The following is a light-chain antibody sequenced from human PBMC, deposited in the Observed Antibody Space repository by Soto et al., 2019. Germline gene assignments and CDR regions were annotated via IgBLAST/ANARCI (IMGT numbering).Light chain of an antibody. V-gene: IGKV3-11*01. J-gene: IGKJ4*02. CDR1: QSVSSY. Sequence: TVLAQSPATLSLSPGERATLSCRASQSVSSYLAWYQQKPGQAPRLLIYGASNRATGIPARFSGSGSGTDFTLTISSLEPEDFAVYFCQQRSSWPLTFGGGTKVDIK. CDR2: GAS. CDR3: QQRSSWPLT.